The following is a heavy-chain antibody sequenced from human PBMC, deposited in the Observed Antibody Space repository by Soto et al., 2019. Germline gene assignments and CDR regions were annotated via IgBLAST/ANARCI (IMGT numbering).Heavy chain of an antibody. J-gene: IGHJ6*02. Sequence: GGSLRLSCAASGFTCSSYGMHWVRQAPGKGLEWVAVIWSDGNNKYYADSVKGRFTISRDNSKNTLYLQMNSLRAEDTALYFCSRGGYCSSTSCRYYYYYGMDVWGQGTTVTVSS. CDR1: GFTCSSYG. D-gene: IGHD2-2*01. CDR2: IWSDGNNK. V-gene: IGHV3-33*01. CDR3: SRGGYCSSTSCRYYYYYGMDV.